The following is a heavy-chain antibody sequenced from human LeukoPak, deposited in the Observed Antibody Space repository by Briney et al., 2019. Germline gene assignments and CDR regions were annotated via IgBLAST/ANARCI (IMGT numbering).Heavy chain of an antibody. V-gene: IGHV5-51*01. CDR1: GYSFTSYW. CDR2: FYPGDSDT. Sequence: GESLKISCKGSGYSFTSYWIGWVRQMPGKGLEWMGMFYPGDSDTRYSPSFQGQVTISADKSITTAYLQWSSLKASDTAMYYCARSSPAVWFGELFAWGQGTLVTVSS. CDR3: ARSSPAVWFGELFA. J-gene: IGHJ5*02. D-gene: IGHD3-10*01.